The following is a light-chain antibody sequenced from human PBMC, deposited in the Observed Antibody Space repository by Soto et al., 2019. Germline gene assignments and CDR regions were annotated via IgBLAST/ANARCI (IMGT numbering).Light chain of an antibody. CDR3: AAWDDILNGVL. CDR1: SSNIGSNT. CDR2: SYN. J-gene: IGLJ2*01. Sequence: QSVLTQPPSASRTPGQRVIISCSGSSSNIGSNTVNWYQQIPGTAPELLIYSYNQRPSGVPDRFSGSKSDTSASLAISGLQSEDEAEYYCAAWDDILNGVLFGGGTKLTVL. V-gene: IGLV1-44*01.